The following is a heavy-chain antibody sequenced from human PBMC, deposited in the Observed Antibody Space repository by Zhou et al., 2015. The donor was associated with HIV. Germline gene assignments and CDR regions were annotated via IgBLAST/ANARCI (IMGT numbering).Heavy chain of an antibody. J-gene: IGHJ4*02. CDR1: GFTFGDNA. Sequence: EVQLVESGGGLVEPGRSLRLSCTASGFTFGDNAITWFRQAPGKGLEWVGFIRSKAYGGTPESAASVRDRFSISRDDSRSIAYLQLGSLRSDDTAIYYCCRCGVSCPGGDYWGRGAQVTVSS. D-gene: IGHD2-8*02. CDR2: IRSKAYGGTP. CDR3: CRCGVSCPGGDY. V-gene: IGHV3-49*03.